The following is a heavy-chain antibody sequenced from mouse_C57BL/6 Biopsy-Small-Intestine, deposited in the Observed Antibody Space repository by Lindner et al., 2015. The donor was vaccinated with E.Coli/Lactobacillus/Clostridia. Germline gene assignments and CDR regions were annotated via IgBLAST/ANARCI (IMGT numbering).Heavy chain of an antibody. CDR3: AVYDYGGPWFAY. V-gene: IGHV1-39*01. CDR2: INPNYGTT. Sequence: VQLQESGPELVKPGASVKIPCKASGYTSTDYNMDWVKQSHGKSLEWIGVINPNYGTTAYNQKFKDKATSTVDQSSRTAYMQLNSLTSEDSAFYYCAVYDYGGPWFAYWGQGTLVTVSA. CDR1: GYTSTDYN. D-gene: IGHD2-4*01. J-gene: IGHJ3*01.